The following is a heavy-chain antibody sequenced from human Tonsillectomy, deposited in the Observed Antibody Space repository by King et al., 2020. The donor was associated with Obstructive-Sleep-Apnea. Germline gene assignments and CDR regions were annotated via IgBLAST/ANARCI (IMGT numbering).Heavy chain of an antibody. CDR1: GFTFSSYT. CDR2: ISGRGANT. D-gene: IGHD5-18*01. J-gene: IGHJ4*02. CDR3: AKDQLWEKDY. Sequence: VQLVESGGGLTQPGGSLRLSCAASGFTFSSYTMSWVRQAPGKGLEWVSGISGRGANTYYADSVKGRFTVSRDNSKNTLYLQMNSLRAEDTAVYYCAKDQLWEKDYWGQGTLVTVSS. V-gene: IGHV3-23*04.